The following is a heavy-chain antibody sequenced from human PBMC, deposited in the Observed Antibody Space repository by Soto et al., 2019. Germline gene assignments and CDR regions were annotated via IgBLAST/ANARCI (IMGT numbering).Heavy chain of an antibody. D-gene: IGHD3-16*01. CDR3: ESGSRSRVVASTLGGEFDL. Sequence: GSTNYNPSLKSRVTISADTSRNQFSLKLTSVTTADTAIYYCESGSRSRVVASTLGGEFDLWGRGTQGTVSS. V-gene: IGHV4-59*09. CDR2: GST. J-gene: IGHJ2*01.